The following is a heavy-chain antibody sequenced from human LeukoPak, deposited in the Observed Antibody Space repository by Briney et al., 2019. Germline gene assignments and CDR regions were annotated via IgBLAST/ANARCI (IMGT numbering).Heavy chain of an antibody. CDR2: ISGSGST. J-gene: IGHJ4*02. CDR3: AKDEYYYDSSGYYYSY. CDR1: GFTFSSHA. V-gene: IGHV3-23*01. D-gene: IGHD3-22*01. Sequence: GGSLRLSCAASGFTFSSHAMSWVRQAPGKGLEWVSAISGSGSTYYADSVKGRFTISRDNSKNTLYLQMNSLRAEDTAVYYCAKDEYYYDSSGYYYSYWGQGTLVAVSS.